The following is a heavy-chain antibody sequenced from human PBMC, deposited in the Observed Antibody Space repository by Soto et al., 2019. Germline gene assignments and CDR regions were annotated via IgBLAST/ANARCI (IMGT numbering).Heavy chain of an antibody. Sequence: SETLSLTCTVSGGSISSYYWSWIRQPPGKGLEWIGYIYYSGSTNYNPSLKSRVTISVDTSKNTLYLQMNSLRAEDTAVYYCASAAREYYYYGMDVWGQGTTVTVSS. CDR2: IYYSGST. CDR1: GGSISSYY. V-gene: IGHV4-59*12. J-gene: IGHJ6*02. CDR3: ASAAREYYYYGMDV.